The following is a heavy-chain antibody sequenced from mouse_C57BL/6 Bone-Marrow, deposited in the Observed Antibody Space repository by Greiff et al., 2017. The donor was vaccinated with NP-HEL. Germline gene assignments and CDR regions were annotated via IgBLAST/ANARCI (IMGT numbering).Heavy chain of an antibody. CDR1: GYTFTEYT. Sequence: VKLVESGAELVKPGASVKLSCKASGYTFTEYTIHWVKQRSGQGLEWIGWFYPGSGSSKYNEKFKDKATLTADKSSSTVFLGLSRLTSEDSAVYFCARHEYGRFLYAMDYWGQGTSVTVSS. V-gene: IGHV1-62-2*01. CDR2: FYPGSGSS. J-gene: IGHJ4*01. CDR3: ARHEYGRFLYAMDY. D-gene: IGHD1-1*02.